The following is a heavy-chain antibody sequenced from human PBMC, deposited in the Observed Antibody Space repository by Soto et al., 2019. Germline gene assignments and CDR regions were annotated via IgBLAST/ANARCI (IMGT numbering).Heavy chain of an antibody. V-gene: IGHV1-2*04. CDR2: INPNSGGA. J-gene: IGHJ4*02. D-gene: IGHD6-13*01. CDR1: GYTFTGYY. Sequence: GASVKVSCKASGYTFTGYYMHWVRQAPGQGLEWMGWINPNSGGANYAQKFQGWVTMTRDTSISTAYMELSRLRSDDTAVYYCARALRGSSCFPYYFDYCGQRSLVTVSS. CDR3: ARALRGSSCFPYYFDY.